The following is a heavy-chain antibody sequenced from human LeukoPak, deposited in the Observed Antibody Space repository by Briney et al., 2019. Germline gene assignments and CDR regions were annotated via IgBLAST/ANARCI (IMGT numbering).Heavy chain of an antibody. CDR3: ARGKRLRYFDRTKYYFDY. CDR2: ISYDGSKR. D-gene: IGHD3-9*01. V-gene: IGHV3-30*03. Sequence: PGGSLRLSCAASGFTFSNYGIHWVRQAPGKGLEWVAVISYDGSKRYYADSVKGRFTISRDNSKDTLYLQMNSLRADDTAVYYCARGKRLRYFDRTKYYFDYWGQGTLVTVSS. J-gene: IGHJ4*02. CDR1: GFTFSNYG.